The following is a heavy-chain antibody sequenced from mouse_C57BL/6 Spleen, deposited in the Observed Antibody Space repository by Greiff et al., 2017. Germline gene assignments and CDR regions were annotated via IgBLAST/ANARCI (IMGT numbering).Heavy chain of an antibody. J-gene: IGHJ4*01. CDR1: GYTFTSYW. V-gene: IGHV1-55*01. Sequence: QVQLQQPGAELVKPGASVKMSCKASGYTFTSYWITWVKQRPGQGLEWIGDISPGSGSTNYNEKFKSKATLTVDTSSSTAYMQLSSLTSEDSAGYYCAREGLYDGDAMDYWGQGTSVTVSS. CDR2: ISPGSGST. CDR3: AREGLYDGDAMDY. D-gene: IGHD2-3*01.